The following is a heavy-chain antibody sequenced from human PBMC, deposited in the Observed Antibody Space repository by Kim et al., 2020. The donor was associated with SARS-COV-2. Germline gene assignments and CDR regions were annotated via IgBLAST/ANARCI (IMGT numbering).Heavy chain of an antibody. J-gene: IGHJ3*02. D-gene: IGHD3-3*01. Sequence: RKSPVTVSVDTSKNQFSLKLSSVTAADTAVYYCARVSYDFWSGFLDAFDIWGQGTMVTVSS. V-gene: IGHV4-34*01. CDR3: ARVSYDFWSGFLDAFDI.